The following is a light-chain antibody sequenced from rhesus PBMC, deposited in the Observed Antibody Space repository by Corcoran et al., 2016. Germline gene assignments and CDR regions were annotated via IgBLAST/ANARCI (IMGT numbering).Light chain of an antibody. CDR2: AAS. V-gene: IGKV1-33*02. J-gene: IGKJ4*01. CDR1: QGISRW. Sequence: DIQMTQSPSSLSASVGDRVTITCQASQGISRWFAWYQQKPGKAPKLLSYAASTLQSGVPSRFSGSGSGTDFTLTISSLQPEDFATYYCQQHNSYPLTFGGGTKVGIK. CDR3: QQHNSYPLT.